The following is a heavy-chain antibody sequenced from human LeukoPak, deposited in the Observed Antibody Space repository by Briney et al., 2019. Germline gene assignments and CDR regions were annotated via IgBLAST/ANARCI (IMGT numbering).Heavy chain of an antibody. CDR3: ARHGLGGSGSYSRY. D-gene: IGHD1-26*01. V-gene: IGHV5-51*01. CDR2: IYPGDSDT. CDR1: GYSFTTYW. J-gene: IGHJ4*02. Sequence: GESLKISCKGSGYSFTTYWIGWVRQLPGKGLEWMGIIYPGDSDTTYSPAFQGQVTISVDKSVNTAYLQWSSLKPSDTAVYYCARHGLGGSGSYSRYWGRGTLVTVS.